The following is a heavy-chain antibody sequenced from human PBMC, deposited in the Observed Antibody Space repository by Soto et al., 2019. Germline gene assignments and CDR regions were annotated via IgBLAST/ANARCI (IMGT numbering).Heavy chain of an antibody. J-gene: IGHJ5*02. CDR1: GGTFSSYA. V-gene: IGHV1-69*13. CDR3: ARGICSGGSCYHNWFDP. Sequence: SVKVSCKASGGTFSSYAISWVRQAPGQGLEWMGGIIPIFGTANYAQKFQGRVTITADESTSTAYMELSSLRSEDTAVYYCARGICSGGSCYHNWFDPWGQGTLVTVPS. D-gene: IGHD2-15*01. CDR2: IIPIFGTA.